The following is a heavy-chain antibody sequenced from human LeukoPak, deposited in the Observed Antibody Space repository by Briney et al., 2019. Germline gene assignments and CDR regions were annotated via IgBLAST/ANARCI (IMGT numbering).Heavy chain of an antibody. Sequence: ASVKVSCKASGYTFTSYDINWVRQATGQGLEWMGWMNPNSGNTGYAQKFQGRVTITRNTSISTAYMELSSLRSEDTAVYYCARGPVDFWSGPEAYYMDVWGKGTTVTVSS. J-gene: IGHJ6*03. CDR1: GYTFTSYD. CDR2: MNPNSGNT. D-gene: IGHD3-3*01. V-gene: IGHV1-8*03. CDR3: ARGPVDFWSGPEAYYMDV.